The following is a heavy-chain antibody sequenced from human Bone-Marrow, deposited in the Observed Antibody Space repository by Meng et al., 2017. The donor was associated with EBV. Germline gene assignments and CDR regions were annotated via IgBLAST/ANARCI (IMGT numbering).Heavy chain of an antibody. Sequence: QELGPDLVTPSHTPARPCAASGGSISSGGYSWSWIRQPPGKGLEWIGYIYHSGSTYYNPSLKSRVTISVDRSKNQFSLKLSSVTAADTAVYYCASSDCSSTSCYPRYWGQGTLVTVSS. J-gene: IGHJ4*02. CDR3: ASSDCSSTSCYPRY. CDR2: IYHSGST. D-gene: IGHD2-2*01. CDR1: GGSISSGGYS. V-gene: IGHV4-30-2*01.